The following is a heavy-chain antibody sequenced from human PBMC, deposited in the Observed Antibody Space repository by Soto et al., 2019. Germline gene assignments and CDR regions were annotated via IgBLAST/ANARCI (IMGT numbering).Heavy chain of an antibody. J-gene: IGHJ4*02. CDR3: ARVYSGSNDY. CDR1: GFTFNSYA. Sequence: GRSLRLSCAASGFTFNSYAMNWVRQAPGRGLEWVSSISTTSTYIYYADSLKGRFTISRDNAKNSLYLHMNSLRPEDTAVYYCARVYSGSNDYWGQETRVTVSS. V-gene: IGHV3-21*01. CDR2: ISTTSTYI. D-gene: IGHD3-10*01.